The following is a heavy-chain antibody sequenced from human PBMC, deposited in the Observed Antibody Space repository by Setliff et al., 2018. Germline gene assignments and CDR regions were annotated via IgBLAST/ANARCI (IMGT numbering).Heavy chain of an antibody. V-gene: IGHV3-15*01. Sequence: GESLKISCAASGFTFSNAWMSWVRQAPGKGLEWVGRIKSKTDGGTTDYAAPVKGRFTISRDDSKNTLYLQMNSLKTEDTAMYYCITLSTIPLGVWGQGTTVTVSS. D-gene: IGHD2-2*01. CDR3: ITLSTIPLGV. CDR2: IKSKTDGGTT. J-gene: IGHJ6*02. CDR1: GFTFSNAW.